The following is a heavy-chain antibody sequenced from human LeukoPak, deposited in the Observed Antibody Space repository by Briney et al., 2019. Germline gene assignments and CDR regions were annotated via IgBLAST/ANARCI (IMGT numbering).Heavy chain of an antibody. CDR1: GFTFSSDS. Sequence: GGSLRLSCAASGFTFSSDSMNWARQAPGKGLEWVSYISSSSSTIYYADSVKGRFTISRDNAKNSLYLQMNSLRDEDTAVYYCARVRRLYDSSGYYFPSHFDYWGQGTLVTVSS. D-gene: IGHD3-22*01. CDR2: ISSSSSTI. J-gene: IGHJ4*02. V-gene: IGHV3-48*02. CDR3: ARVRRLYDSSGYYFPSHFDY.